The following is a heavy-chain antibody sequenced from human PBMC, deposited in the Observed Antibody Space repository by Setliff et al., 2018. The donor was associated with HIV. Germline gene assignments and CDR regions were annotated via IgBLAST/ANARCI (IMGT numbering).Heavy chain of an antibody. J-gene: IGHJ3*02. CDR2: IIPIFGTA. CDR1: GGTFSSYA. Sequence: GASVKVSCKASGGTFSSYAISWVRQAPGQGLEWMGGIIPIFGTANYAQNFQGRVTITTDESTSTVYMELSSLRSDDTAVYFCAKGTGLDVFEIWGQGTKVTVSS. V-gene: IGHV1-69*05. D-gene: IGHD1-1*01. CDR3: AKGTGLDVFEI.